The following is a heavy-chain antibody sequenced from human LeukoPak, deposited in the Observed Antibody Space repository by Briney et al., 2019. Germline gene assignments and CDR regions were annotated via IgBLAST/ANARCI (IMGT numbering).Heavy chain of an antibody. J-gene: IGHJ4*02. CDR1: GFTFSTYN. D-gene: IGHD6-13*01. Sequence: GGSLRLSCAASGFTFSTYNMNWVRQAPGKGLEWVSYISSSSYIYNADSVKGRFTISRDNAKNTLYLQMNSLRAEDTAVYYCATIAAAGQFYWGQGTLVTVSS. CDR2: ISSSSYI. CDR3: ATIAAAGQFY. V-gene: IGHV3-21*01.